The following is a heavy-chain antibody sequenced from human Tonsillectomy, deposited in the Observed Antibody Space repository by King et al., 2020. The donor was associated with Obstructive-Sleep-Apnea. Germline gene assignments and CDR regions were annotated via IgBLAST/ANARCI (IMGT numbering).Heavy chain of an antibody. CDR2: INTNTGSP. Sequence: QLVQSGSELKKPGASVKVSCKASGYSFTTYAMNWVRQAPGQGLEWMGWINTNTGSPTYAPGFTGRFVFSLDTSVSTAYLQISSLKAEDTAVYFCTRAERNTMTGGGYWGQGTLVTVSS. CDR1: GYSFTTYA. D-gene: IGHD3-3*01. V-gene: IGHV7-4-1*02. CDR3: TRAERNTMTGGGY. J-gene: IGHJ4*02.